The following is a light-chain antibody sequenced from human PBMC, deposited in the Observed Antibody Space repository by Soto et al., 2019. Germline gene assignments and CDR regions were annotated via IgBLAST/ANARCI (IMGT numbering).Light chain of an antibody. J-gene: IGLJ3*02. CDR3: ASWDDSLSGWV. V-gene: IGLV1-47*01. Sequence: QSVLTQPPSASGTPGQRVTISCSGRSSDIGSNYVYWYQQFPGTAPKLHIYRSSQRPSGVPDRFSGSRSGTSASLAISGLRSEDEADYYCASWDDSLSGWVFGGGTKLTVL. CDR2: RSS. CDR1: SSDIGSNY.